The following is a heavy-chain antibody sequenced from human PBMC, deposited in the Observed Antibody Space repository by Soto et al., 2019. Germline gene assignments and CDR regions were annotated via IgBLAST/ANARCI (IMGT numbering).Heavy chain of an antibody. V-gene: IGHV1-18*04. Sequence: ASVKVSCKASGDSFSDNGISWVRQAPGQGLEWMGWISAYNGNRNYAQKLQGRVTMTTDTSTSTAYMEMRSLRSDETAVYYCARDSSDSSAYSYWGQGTLVTVSS. CDR2: ISAYNGNR. CDR1: GDSFSDNG. J-gene: IGHJ4*02. CDR3: ARDSSDSSAYSY. D-gene: IGHD3-22*01.